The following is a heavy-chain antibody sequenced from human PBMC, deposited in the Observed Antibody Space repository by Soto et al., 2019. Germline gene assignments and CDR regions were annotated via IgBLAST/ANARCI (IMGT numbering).Heavy chain of an antibody. CDR3: ARESRDGYNFDAFDI. CDR2: IYYSGST. D-gene: IGHD1-1*01. Sequence: PSETLSLTCTVSGGSISSYYWSWIRQPPGKGLEWIGYIYYSGSTNYNPSLKSRVTISVDTSKNQFSLKLSSVTAADTAVYYCARESRDGYNFDAFDIWGQGTTVTVSS. J-gene: IGHJ3*02. V-gene: IGHV4-59*01. CDR1: GGSISSYY.